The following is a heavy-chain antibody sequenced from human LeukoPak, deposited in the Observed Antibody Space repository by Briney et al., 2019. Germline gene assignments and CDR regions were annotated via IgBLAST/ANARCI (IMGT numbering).Heavy chain of an antibody. D-gene: IGHD1-14*01. Sequence: GFLRLSCAASGFTFSSYAMSWVRQAPGKGLEWVSAISGSGGSTYYADSVKGRFTISRDNSKNTLYLQMNSLRAEDTAVYYCAKLGNNQSKYPTDYWGQGTLVTVSS. V-gene: IGHV3-23*01. CDR1: GFTFSSYA. CDR2: ISGSGGST. CDR3: AKLGNNQSKYPTDY. J-gene: IGHJ4*02.